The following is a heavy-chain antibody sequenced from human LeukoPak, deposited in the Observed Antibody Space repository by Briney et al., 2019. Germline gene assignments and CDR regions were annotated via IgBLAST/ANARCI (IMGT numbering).Heavy chain of an antibody. CDR2: FSCSGIT. D-gene: IGHD3-22*01. J-gene: IGHJ3*02. CDR1: GGSFSGYY. CDR3: ARVRRYYYDSSVKGAFDI. V-gene: IGHV4-34*01. Sequence: SETLSLTCAVYGGSFSGYYWGWIRQPPGKGLEWIGSFSCSGITYYNPSLKSRLTISVDTSQKQFSLKLSSVTAADTAVYYCARVRRYYYDSSVKGAFDIWGQGKMVTVS.